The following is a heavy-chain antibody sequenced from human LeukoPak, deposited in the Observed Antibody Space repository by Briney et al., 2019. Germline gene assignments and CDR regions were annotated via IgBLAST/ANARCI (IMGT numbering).Heavy chain of an antibody. CDR1: GYTFTSNG. CDR2: ISAYNGNT. CDR3: ARSGVSILTGYMFDY. D-gene: IGHD3-9*01. J-gene: IGHJ4*02. V-gene: IGHV1-18*01. Sequence: ASVKVSCKASGYTFTSNGISWVRQAPGQGLEWMGWISAYNGNTNYAQKLQGRVTMTTDTSTSTAYMELRSLRSDDTAVYYCARSGVSILTGYMFDYWGQGTLVTVSS.